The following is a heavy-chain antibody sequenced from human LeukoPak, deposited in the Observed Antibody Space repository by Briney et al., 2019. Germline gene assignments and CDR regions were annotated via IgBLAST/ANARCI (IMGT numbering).Heavy chain of an antibody. Sequence: EVLKISCKGSGYSFTSYWIGWVRQMPGKGLEWMGVIYPGDSDTRYSPSFQGQVTISADKSISTAYLQWSSLKASDTAMYYCARNLDYGDYHYLFDYWGQGTLVTVSS. CDR1: GYSFTSYW. CDR3: ARNLDYGDYHYLFDY. V-gene: IGHV5-51*01. D-gene: IGHD4-17*01. J-gene: IGHJ4*02. CDR2: IYPGDSDT.